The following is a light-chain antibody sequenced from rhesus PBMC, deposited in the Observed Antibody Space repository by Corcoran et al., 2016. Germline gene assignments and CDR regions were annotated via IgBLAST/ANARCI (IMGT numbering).Light chain of an antibody. CDR3: QQYNSLPLT. V-gene: IGKV1-32*01. CDR2: YAN. Sequence: DIQMTQSPSSLSASVGDRVTITCRASQGISSYLHWYQQKTGKAPKLLIYYANSLESGVPSRFSGSGSGTEFTLTISSLQPEDFATYYCQQYNSLPLTFGGGTKVEIK. J-gene: IGKJ4*01. CDR1: QGISSY.